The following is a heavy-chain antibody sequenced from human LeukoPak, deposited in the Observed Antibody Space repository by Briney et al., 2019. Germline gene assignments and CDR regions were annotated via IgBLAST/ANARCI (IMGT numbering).Heavy chain of an antibody. CDR3: ARDQNYYDSSGYYGIDC. J-gene: IGHJ4*02. V-gene: IGHV1-2*02. CDR1: GYTFTGYY. D-gene: IGHD3-22*01. Sequence: GASVKVSCKASGYTFTGYYIHWVRQAPGQGLEWMGWINPNNGGTNYVQKFQDRVTMTRDTSISTAYMELSRLRPDDTAVYHCARDQNYYDSSGYYGIDCWGQGTLVTVSS. CDR2: INPNNGGT.